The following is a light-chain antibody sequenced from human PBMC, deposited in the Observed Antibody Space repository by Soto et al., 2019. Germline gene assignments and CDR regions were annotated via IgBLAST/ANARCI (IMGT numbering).Light chain of an antibody. V-gene: IGKV1-5*03. Sequence: DIQMTQSPSTLSASVGDRVTITFRASQSLDSWLAWYQQKPGKAPKLLIYKASTLKSGVPSRFSGSGSGTEFTLTISSLQPDDFATYYCQHYNSYSEAFGQGTKVDI. CDR2: KAS. J-gene: IGKJ1*01. CDR3: QHYNSYSEA. CDR1: QSLDSW.